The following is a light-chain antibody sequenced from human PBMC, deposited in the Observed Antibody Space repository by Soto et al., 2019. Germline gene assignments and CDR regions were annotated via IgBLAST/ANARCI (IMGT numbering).Light chain of an antibody. V-gene: IGLV2-14*03. CDR3: CSYTSSTTWV. Sequence: QSVLTQPASVSGSPGQSITISCTGTSSDVGGYNYVSWYQQHPGKAPKLMLYDVGSRPSGVSNRFSGSKSGNTASLTISGLRAEDEADYYCCSYTSSTTWVFGGGTQLTVL. CDR2: DVG. CDR1: SSDVGGYNY. J-gene: IGLJ3*02.